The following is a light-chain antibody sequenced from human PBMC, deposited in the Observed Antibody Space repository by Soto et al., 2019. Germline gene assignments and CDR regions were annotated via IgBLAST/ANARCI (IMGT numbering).Light chain of an antibody. CDR2: GAS. V-gene: IGKV3-15*01. CDR1: QSVSYN. J-gene: IGKJ1*01. Sequence: EIVMTQSPATLSVSPGETISLTCRASQSVSYNLAWYQQKPGQAPRLLMSGASTRASGFPARFSASGSGTQFTLTISSLQSEDFAVYYCQQYTLWPPTFGQGTKVQIK. CDR3: QQYTLWPPT.